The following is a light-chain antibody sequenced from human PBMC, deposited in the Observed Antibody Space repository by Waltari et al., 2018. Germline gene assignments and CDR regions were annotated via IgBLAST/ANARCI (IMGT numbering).Light chain of an antibody. CDR2: EVS. Sequence: QSALTQPASVSGSPGQSITISCSGTDSDVGAYDFVSWYQQHPGKAPHLILYEVSNRPSGISNRFSASKSGTTASLTISGLQAEDEADYYCSSYTTSSAPGVFGTGTRVTVL. CDR1: DSDVGAYDF. J-gene: IGLJ1*01. V-gene: IGLV2-14*01. CDR3: SSYTTSSAPGV.